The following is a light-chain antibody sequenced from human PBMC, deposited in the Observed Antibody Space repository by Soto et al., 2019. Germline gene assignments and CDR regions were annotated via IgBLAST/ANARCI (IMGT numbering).Light chain of an antibody. J-gene: IGKJ1*01. Sequence: EIVVTQSPATLSVSPGERVTLSCRASQSVRNTYLAWYQQKPGQAPRLLIYGASSRATGIPDRFSGSGSGTDFTLTISRLEPEDFAVYYCQQYGSSPGTFGQGTKV. V-gene: IGKV3-20*01. CDR1: QSVRNTY. CDR2: GAS. CDR3: QQYGSSPGT.